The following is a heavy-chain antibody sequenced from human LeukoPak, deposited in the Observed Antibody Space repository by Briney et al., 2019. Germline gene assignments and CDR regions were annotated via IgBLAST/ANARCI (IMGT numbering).Heavy chain of an antibody. Sequence: SVKVSCKASGGTFSSYAISWVRQAPGQGLEWMGRIIPIFGAANYAQKFQGRVTITTDESTSTAYMELSSLRSEDTAVYYCARDEASGSYNWFDPWGQGTLVTVSS. CDR1: GGTFSSYA. V-gene: IGHV1-69*05. CDR2: IIPIFGAA. J-gene: IGHJ5*02. CDR3: ARDEASGSYNWFDP. D-gene: IGHD1-26*01.